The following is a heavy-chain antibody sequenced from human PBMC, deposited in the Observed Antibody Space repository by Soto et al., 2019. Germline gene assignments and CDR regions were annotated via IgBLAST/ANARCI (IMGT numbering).Heavy chain of an antibody. CDR3: ARDESIAAVDGKANWFDP. J-gene: IGHJ5*02. D-gene: IGHD6-13*01. V-gene: IGHV6-1*01. Sequence: SQTLSLTCAISGDSVSSNSAAWNWIRQSPSRGLEWLGRTYYRSKWYNDYAVSVKSRITINPDTSKNQFSLQLNSVTPEDTAVYYCARDESIAAVDGKANWFDPWGQGTLVTVSS. CDR1: GDSVSSNSAA. CDR2: TYYRSKWYN.